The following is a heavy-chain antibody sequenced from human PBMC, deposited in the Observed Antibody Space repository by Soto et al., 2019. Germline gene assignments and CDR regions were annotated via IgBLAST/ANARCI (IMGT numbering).Heavy chain of an antibody. J-gene: IGHJ6*02. CDR3: ATSQTTVILGYYYAMDV. CDR1: GGTFSSYA. CDR2: IIAIFGTA. D-gene: IGHD4-17*01. V-gene: IGHV1-69*01. Sequence: QVQLVQSGAEVKKPGASVKVSCKASGGTFSSYALSRVRQAPGQGLEWMGGIIAIFGTANYGQKFQGRVTITADESTSTAYMELSSLRSEDTAVYYCATSQTTVILGYYYAMDVWGQGTTVTVSS.